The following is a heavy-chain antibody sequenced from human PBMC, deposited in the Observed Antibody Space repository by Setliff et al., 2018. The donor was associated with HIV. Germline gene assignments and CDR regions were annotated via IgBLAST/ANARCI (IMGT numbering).Heavy chain of an antibody. CDR2: TYPGDSDT. Sequence: PGESLKISCKGSGYSFTDYWIGWVRQMPGKGLEWMGITYPGDSDTRYSPSFQGQVTISADKSVSTAYLQWSSLKASDSAMYYCARHQGDGYISAFEIWGQGTMVTVSS. CDR3: ARHQGDGYISAFEI. V-gene: IGHV5-51*01. CDR1: GYSFTDYW. J-gene: IGHJ3*02. D-gene: IGHD5-12*01.